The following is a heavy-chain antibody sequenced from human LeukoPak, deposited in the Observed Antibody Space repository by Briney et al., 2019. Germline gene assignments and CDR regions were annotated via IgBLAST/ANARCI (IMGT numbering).Heavy chain of an antibody. CDR2: INWNGGSR. CDR1: GFNFDDYV. CDR3: ARCRHPYDSSGFPHY. V-gene: IGHV3-20*04. Sequence: PGGSLRLSCAASGFNFDDYVMTWVRQAPGRGLEWVSGINWNGGSRGYADSVKGRFTISRDNAKNSLYLQMNSLRAEDTALYYCARCRHPYDSSGFPHYWGQGTLVTVSS. D-gene: IGHD3-22*01. J-gene: IGHJ4*02.